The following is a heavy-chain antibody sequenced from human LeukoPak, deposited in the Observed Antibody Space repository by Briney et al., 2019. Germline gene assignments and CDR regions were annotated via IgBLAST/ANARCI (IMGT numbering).Heavy chain of an antibody. CDR1: GFTFSSYG. D-gene: IGHD3-10*01. J-gene: IGHJ4*02. CDR3: AKDTDKGNYYFDY. Sequence: PGGSLRLSCAASGFTFSSYGMRWVRQAPGKGLEWVAFIRYDGSNKDYADSVKGRFTISRDNSKNTLYLQMNSLRAEDTAVYYCAKDTDKGNYYFDYWGQGTLVTVSS. CDR2: IRYDGSNK. V-gene: IGHV3-30*02.